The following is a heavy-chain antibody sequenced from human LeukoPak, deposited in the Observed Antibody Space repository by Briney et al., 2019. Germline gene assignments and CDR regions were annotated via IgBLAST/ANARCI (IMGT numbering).Heavy chain of an antibody. J-gene: IGHJ4*02. Sequence: SETLSLTCTVSGGSISSYYWSWIRQPPGKGLEWIGYIYYSGSTNYNPSLKSRVTISVDTSKNQFSLKLTSVTAADTAMYYCARVSGYDWESFYDYWGQGSLVTVSS. CDR3: ARVSGYDWESFYDY. V-gene: IGHV4-59*01. CDR2: IYYSGST. CDR1: GGSISSYY. D-gene: IGHD5-12*01.